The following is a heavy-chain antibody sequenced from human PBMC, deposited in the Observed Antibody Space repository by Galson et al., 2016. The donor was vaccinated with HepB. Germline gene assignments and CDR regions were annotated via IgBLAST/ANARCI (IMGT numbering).Heavy chain of an antibody. CDR3: VKGQKYLRLPYFFDS. V-gene: IGHV3-23*01. CDR1: IFAFNNFA. CDR2: ISGSGGTT. D-gene: IGHD5/OR15-5a*01. Sequence: SLRLSCAASIFAFNNFAMGWVRQAPGKGLEWVSGISGSGGTTYYADSVKGRFTISRDNSKNTLYLQMNSLGVEDTAVYYCVKGQKYLRLPYFFDSWGREPGSPSPQ. J-gene: IGHJ4*02.